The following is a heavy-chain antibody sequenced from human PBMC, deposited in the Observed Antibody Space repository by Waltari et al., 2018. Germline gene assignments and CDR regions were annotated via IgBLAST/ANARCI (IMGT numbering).Heavy chain of an antibody. CDR3: AKAGGIAAAEFQFDF. Sequence: EVQLLESGGGLVQLGGSLRLSCAASGFTFISYAMTWVRQAPGKGLEWVSSISGPALTTFYADSVKGRFSVSRDNSKNTLYLQINGLRADDTAVYYCAKAGGIAAAEFQFDFWGRGTLVTVSS. CDR1: GFTFISYA. D-gene: IGHD6-13*01. J-gene: IGHJ4*02. V-gene: IGHV3-23*01. CDR2: ISGPALTT.